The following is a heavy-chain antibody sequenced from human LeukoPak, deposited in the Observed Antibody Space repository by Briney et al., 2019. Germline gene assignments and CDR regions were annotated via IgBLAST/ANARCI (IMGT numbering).Heavy chain of an antibody. CDR3: AKDNWNYVGYFDY. D-gene: IGHD1-7*01. CDR1: GFRFSSYA. Sequence: SGGSLRLSCAASGFRFSSYAMSWVRQAPGKGLEWVSAISGSGGSTYYADSVKGRFTISRDNSKNTLYLQMNSLRAEDTAVYYCAKDNWNYVGYFDYWGQGTLVTVSS. J-gene: IGHJ4*02. CDR2: ISGSGGST. V-gene: IGHV3-23*01.